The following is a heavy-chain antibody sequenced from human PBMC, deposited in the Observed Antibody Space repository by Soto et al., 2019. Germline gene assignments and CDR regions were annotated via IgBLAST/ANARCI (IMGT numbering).Heavy chain of an antibody. D-gene: IGHD2-8*01. CDR3: AKEGVYYFDY. CDR2: ISYDGSNK. V-gene: IGHV3-30*18. J-gene: IGHJ4*02. CDR1: GFTFSSYG. Sequence: QVQLVESGGGVVQPGRSLRLSCAASGFTFSSYGMHWVRQAPGKGLEWVAVISYDGSNKYYADSVKGRFTISRDNSKNTLYLQMNSLRAEDTAVYYCAKEGVYYFDYWGQGTLDTVS.